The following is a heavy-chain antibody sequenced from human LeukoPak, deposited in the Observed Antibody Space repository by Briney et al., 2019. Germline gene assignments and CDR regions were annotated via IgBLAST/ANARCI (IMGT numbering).Heavy chain of an antibody. D-gene: IGHD3-16*01. V-gene: IGHV3-15*01. J-gene: IGHJ4*02. CDR2: MRSKRGGGTT. CDR1: GLPFSDAW. Sequence: GGSLRLSCIVSGLPFSDAWMSWVRQAPGQGLEWVGRMRSKRGGGTTDYAAPVKGRFTISRDDSRNTLYLQMDSLQIEDTAVYYCTWMTTFFTVDFWGQGTRVTVSS. CDR3: TWMTTFFTVDF.